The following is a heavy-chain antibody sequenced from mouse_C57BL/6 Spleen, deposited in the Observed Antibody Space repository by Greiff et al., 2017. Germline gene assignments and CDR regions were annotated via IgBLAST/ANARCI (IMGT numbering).Heavy chain of an antibody. CDR3: ARHAPSYGNCPYWYFDV. D-gene: IGHD2-1*01. J-gene: IGHJ1*03. Sequence: QVQLKESGPGLVAPSQSLSITCTVSGFSLTSYGVHWVRQPPGKGLEWLVVIWSDGSTTYNSAPKSRLSISKDNSKSQVFLKMNSLQTDDTAMYYCARHAPSYGNCPYWYFDVWGTGTTVTVSS. CDR1: GFSLTSYG. CDR2: IWSDGST. V-gene: IGHV2-6-1*01.